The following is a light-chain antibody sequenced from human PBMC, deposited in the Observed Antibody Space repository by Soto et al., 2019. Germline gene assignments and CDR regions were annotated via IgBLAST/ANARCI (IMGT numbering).Light chain of an antibody. CDR3: QQYKTYPWT. Sequence: DIQMTQSPSTLSASVGDRVTITCRASQSIDNYLSWYQQKPGKAPKLLIYKASNLEVGVPSRFSGSASGTTFTLTISSLQPDDFGTYHCQQYKTYPWTFGQGTKVEI. V-gene: IGKV1-5*03. J-gene: IGKJ1*01. CDR2: KAS. CDR1: QSIDNY.